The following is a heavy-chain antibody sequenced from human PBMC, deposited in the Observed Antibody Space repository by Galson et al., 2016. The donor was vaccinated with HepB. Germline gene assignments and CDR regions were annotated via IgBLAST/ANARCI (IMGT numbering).Heavy chain of an antibody. CDR3: TRDHKWGPDF. D-gene: IGHD7-27*01. V-gene: IGHV1-2*02. CDR2: IKANSGAT. CDR1: GFSFIDHY. Sequence: SVKVSCKASGFSFIDHYMYWVRQAPGQGLEWMGWIKANSGATHYAQKFRGRATMTRDTSIDTVYVELNTLRSDDTATYYCTRDHKWGPDFWGQGTLVTVSS. J-gene: IGHJ4*02.